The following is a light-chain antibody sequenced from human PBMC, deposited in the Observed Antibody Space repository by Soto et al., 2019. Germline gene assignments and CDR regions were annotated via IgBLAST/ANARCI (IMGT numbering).Light chain of an antibody. V-gene: IGKV3-20*01. CDR3: QQYGTSPHT. CDR1: QSVSNNY. CDR2: DAT. Sequence: EIVLTQSPGTLSLYPGEGATLSCRASQSVSNNYLVWYQHTPGQAPRLLTYDATSRPTGIPDRFRGSGSGTDFSLTISRLEPEDFAMYYCQQYGTSPHTFGQGTKVEIK. J-gene: IGKJ2*01.